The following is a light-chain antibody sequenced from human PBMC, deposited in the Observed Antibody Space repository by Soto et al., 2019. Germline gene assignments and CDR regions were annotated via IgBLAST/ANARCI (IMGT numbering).Light chain of an antibody. Sequence: DFQMTQSLSSLSASVGDRFTVTCQASQDISDYLNWYQQKPGRAPKLLIYDASNLQTGVPSRFSGSGSGTDFSLTISSLQPEDIATYYCQQYDHIPLTFGGGTKVDIK. V-gene: IGKV1-33*01. CDR3: QQYDHIPLT. J-gene: IGKJ4*01. CDR2: DAS. CDR1: QDISDY.